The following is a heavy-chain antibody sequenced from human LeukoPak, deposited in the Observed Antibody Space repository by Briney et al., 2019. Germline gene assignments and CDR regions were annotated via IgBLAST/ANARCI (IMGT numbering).Heavy chain of an antibody. CDR2: ISYDGSST. CDR1: GFIFSTYA. J-gene: IGHJ4*02. Sequence: PGRSLRLSCAASGFIFSTYAMHWVRQAPGKGLEWVAIISYDGSSTSYADSVKGRFTISRDNSKNTLYLQMNSLRAEDTAVYYCASDYYDSSGYFDYWGQGTLVTVSS. V-gene: IGHV3-30*03. D-gene: IGHD3-22*01. CDR3: ASDYYDSSGYFDY.